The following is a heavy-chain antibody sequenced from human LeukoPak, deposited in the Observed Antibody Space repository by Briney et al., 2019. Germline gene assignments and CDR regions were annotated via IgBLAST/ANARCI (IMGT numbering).Heavy chain of an antibody. J-gene: IGHJ3*02. V-gene: IGHV4-59*01. CDR2: IYYSGST. Sequence: ASETLSLTCTVSGGSISSYYWSWLRQPPGKGLEWIGYIYYSGSTNYNPSLKSRVTISVDTSKNQFSLKLSSVTAADTAVYYCAREPGYTYAFDIWGQGTMVTVSS. CDR3: AREPGYTYAFDI. CDR1: GGSISSYY. D-gene: IGHD6-13*01.